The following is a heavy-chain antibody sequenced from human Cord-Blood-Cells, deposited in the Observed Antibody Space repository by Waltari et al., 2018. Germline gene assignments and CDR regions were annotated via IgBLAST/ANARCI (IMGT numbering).Heavy chain of an antibody. CDR3: ARAGLQWELSLGYYGMDV. CDR1: GYTFPGSA. Sequence: QVQLVQSGAEVKKPGASVKVSCKASGYTFPGSAMHWVRQAPGQRLEWMGWINAGNGNTKYSQKFQGRVTITRDTSASTAYMELSSLRSEDTAVYYCARAGLQWELSLGYYGMDVWGQGTTVTVSS. D-gene: IGHD1-26*01. CDR2: INAGNGNT. J-gene: IGHJ6*02. V-gene: IGHV1-3*01.